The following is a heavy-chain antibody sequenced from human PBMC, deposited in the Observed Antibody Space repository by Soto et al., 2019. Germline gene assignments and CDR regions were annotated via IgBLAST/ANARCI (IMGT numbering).Heavy chain of an antibody. J-gene: IGHJ4*02. V-gene: IGHV4-59*01. CDR1: GGSISSYY. Sequence: SETLSLTCTVSGGSISSYYWSWIRQPPGKGLEWIGYIYYSGSTNYNPSLKSRVTISVDTSKNQFSLKLSSVTAADTAVYYCAREGSSGWYKVFDYWGQGTLVTVSS. CDR3: AREGSSGWYKVFDY. D-gene: IGHD6-19*01. CDR2: IYYSGST.